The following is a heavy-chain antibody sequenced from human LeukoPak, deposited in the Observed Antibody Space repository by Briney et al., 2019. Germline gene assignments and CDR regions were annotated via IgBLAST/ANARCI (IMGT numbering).Heavy chain of an antibody. Sequence: SETLSLTCAVYGGSFSGHYWSWIRQPPGKGLEWIGYIYYSGSTNYNPSLKSRVTISVDTSKNQFSLKLSSVTAADTAVYYCARHLGYYDILTGYRGGNWFDPWGQGTLVTVSS. D-gene: IGHD3-9*01. CDR3: ARHLGYYDILTGYRGGNWFDP. V-gene: IGHV4-59*11. CDR2: IYYSGST. J-gene: IGHJ5*02. CDR1: GGSFSGHY.